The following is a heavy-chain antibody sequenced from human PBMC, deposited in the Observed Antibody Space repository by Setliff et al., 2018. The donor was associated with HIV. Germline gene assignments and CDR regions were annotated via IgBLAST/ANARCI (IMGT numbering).Heavy chain of an antibody. CDR2: ISASGGST. CDR1: GFTFSNYA. J-gene: IGHJ4*02. CDR3: AKSGSYLKDYLDC. Sequence: GGSLRLSCAASGFTFSNYAMGWVRQAPGKGLEWVSIISASGGSTYYADSVKGRLTISRDKSKNTLYLQMNSLTAEDTAVYYCAKSGSYLKDYLDCWGQGTLVTAPQ. V-gene: IGHV3-23*01. D-gene: IGHD1-26*01.